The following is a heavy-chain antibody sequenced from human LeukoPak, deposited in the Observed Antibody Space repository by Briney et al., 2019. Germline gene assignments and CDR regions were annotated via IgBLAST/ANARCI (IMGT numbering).Heavy chain of an antibody. CDR2: ISYSGST. V-gene: IGHV4-39*01. CDR1: GGSINSSSYY. J-gene: IGHJ4*02. D-gene: IGHD2-15*01. Sequence: SETLSLTCTVSGGSINSSSYYWGWIRQPPEKVLEWIGSISYSGSTYYNPSLKSRVTISVDTSKNQFSLKLSSVTAADTAVYYCVRHRYCSGGSCYSFDYWGQGTLVTVSS. CDR3: VRHRYCSGGSCYSFDY.